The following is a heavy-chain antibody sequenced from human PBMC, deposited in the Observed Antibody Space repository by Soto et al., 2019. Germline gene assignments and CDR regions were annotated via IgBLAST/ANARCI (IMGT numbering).Heavy chain of an antibody. CDR3: ASKLGLSFGFDY. CDR1: GYTFTSYY. J-gene: IGHJ4*02. V-gene: IGHV1-46*01. CDR2: INPSGGNT. Sequence: GASVKVSCKASGYTFTSYYMHWVRQAPGQGLEWMGMINPSGGNTSYAQKLQGRVTMTTDTSTSTAYMELRSLRSDDTAVYYCASKLGLSFGFDYWGQGTLVTVSS. D-gene: IGHD7-27*01.